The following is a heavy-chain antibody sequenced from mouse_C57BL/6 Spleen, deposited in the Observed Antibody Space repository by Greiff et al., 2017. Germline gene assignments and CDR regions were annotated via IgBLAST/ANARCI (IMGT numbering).Heavy chain of an antibody. J-gene: IGHJ2*01. CDR3: AGGNWVDY. CDR1: GYAFSSSW. Sequence: QVQLQQSGPELVKPGASVKISCKASGYAFSSSWMNWVKQRPGRGLGWIGRIYPGDGDTNYNGKFKGKATLTADKPSSTAYMQLSSLTTEDYAVYFCAGGNWVDYWGQGTTLTVSS. V-gene: IGHV1-82*01. CDR2: IYPGDGDT. D-gene: IGHD4-1*01.